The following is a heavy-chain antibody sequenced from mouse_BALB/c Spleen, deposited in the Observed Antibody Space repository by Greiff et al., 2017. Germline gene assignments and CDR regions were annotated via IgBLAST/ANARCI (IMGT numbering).Heavy chain of an antibody. V-gene: IGHV5-9*03. CDR3: ARSLYGNYVYYYAMDY. D-gene: IGHD2-1*01. CDR2: ISSGGGNT. J-gene: IGHJ4*01. CDR1: GFTFSSYT. Sequence: EVQRVESGGGLVKPGGSLKLSCAASGFTFSSYTMSWVRQTPEKRLEWVATISSGGGNTYYPDSVKGRFTISRDNAKNNLYLQMSSLRSEDTALYYCARSLYGNYVYYYAMDYWGQGTSVTVSS.